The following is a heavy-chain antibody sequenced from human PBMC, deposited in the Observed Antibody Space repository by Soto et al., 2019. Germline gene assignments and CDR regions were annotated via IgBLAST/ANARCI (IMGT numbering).Heavy chain of an antibody. CDR2: ISGSGGST. V-gene: IGHV3-23*01. D-gene: IGHD3-22*01. J-gene: IGHJ4*02. CDR1: GFTFSSYA. Sequence: GGSLRLSCAASGFTFSSYAMSWVRQAPGKGLEWVSAISGSGGSTYYADSMKGRFTISRDNSKNTLYLQMNSLRAEDTALFYCAKDGPYYYDSSGYFAYWGQGTLVTVSS. CDR3: AKDGPYYYDSSGYFAY.